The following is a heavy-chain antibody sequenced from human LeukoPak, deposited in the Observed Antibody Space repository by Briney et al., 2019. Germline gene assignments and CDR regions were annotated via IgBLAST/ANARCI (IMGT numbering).Heavy chain of an antibody. Sequence: SETLSLTCAVYGGSFSGYYWSWIRQPPGKGLEWIGEINHSGSTNYNPSLKSRVTISVDTSKNQFSLKLSSVTAADTAVYYCARILAYYYDSSGYYEAVYYFDYWGQGTLVTVSS. CDR2: INHSGST. V-gene: IGHV4-34*01. CDR3: ARILAYYYDSSGYYEAVYYFDY. CDR1: GGSFSGYY. J-gene: IGHJ4*02. D-gene: IGHD3-22*01.